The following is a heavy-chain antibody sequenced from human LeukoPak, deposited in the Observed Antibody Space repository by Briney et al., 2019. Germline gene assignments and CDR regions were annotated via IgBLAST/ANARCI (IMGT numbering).Heavy chain of an antibody. D-gene: IGHD6-13*01. CDR2: IWYDGSNK. V-gene: IGHV3-30*02. Sequence: GGSLRLSCAASGFTFSSYAMHWVRQAPGKGLEWVAVIWYDGSNKYYADSVKGRFTISRDNSKNTLYLQMNSLRAEDTAVYYCAKPRKMYSSSWYYFDYWGQGTLVTVSS. J-gene: IGHJ4*02. CDR3: AKPRKMYSSSWYYFDY. CDR1: GFTFSSYA.